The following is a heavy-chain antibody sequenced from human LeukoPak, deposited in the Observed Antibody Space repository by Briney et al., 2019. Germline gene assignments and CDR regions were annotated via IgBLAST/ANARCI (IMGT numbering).Heavy chain of an antibody. CDR2: IKEDGSEK. CDR1: GFTFSNYW. D-gene: IGHD6-13*01. J-gene: IGHJ4*02. V-gene: IGHV3-7*01. CDR3: ASGRQLGY. Sequence: GGSLRLSCAASGFTFSNYWMSWVRQAPGKGLEWVANIKEDGSEKYYVDSVKGRFTISRDNARNSLYLQMNSLRAEGTAVYYCASGRQLGYWGQGTLVTVSS.